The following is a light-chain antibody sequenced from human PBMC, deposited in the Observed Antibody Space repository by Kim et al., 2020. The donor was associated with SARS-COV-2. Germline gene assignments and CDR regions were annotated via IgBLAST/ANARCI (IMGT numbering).Light chain of an antibody. V-gene: IGLV7-43*01. CDR3: LLYYGGAYV. Sequence: PGGTVTLTCASSTGAVTSASYPTWFQQRPAHATRSLIYGTTKKHSWTPARFSGSLLGGKAALTLSGAQPEDEAEYYCLLYYGGAYVFGTGTKVTVL. J-gene: IGLJ1*01. CDR1: TGAVTSASY. CDR2: GTT.